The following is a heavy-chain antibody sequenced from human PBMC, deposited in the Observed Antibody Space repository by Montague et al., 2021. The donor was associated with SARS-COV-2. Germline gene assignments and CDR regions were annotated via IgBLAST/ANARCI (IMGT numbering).Heavy chain of an antibody. V-gene: IGHV4-59*01. D-gene: IGHD4-23*01. CDR3: ARGGGNSADYYNYTMDA. CDR1: GGSISSYY. Sequence: SETLSLTCTVSGGSISSYYWTWIRQPPGKGLESIGYIYQNGSTKYNPSLKSRVTISVDTSKNQFSLKLSSVSVADTAVYYCARGGGNSADYYNYTMDAWGQGTTVTVFS. J-gene: IGHJ6*02. CDR2: IYQNGST.